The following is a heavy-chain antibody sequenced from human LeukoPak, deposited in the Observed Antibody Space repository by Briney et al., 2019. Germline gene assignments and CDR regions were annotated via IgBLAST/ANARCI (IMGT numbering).Heavy chain of an antibody. CDR1: GFTFSSYS. V-gene: IGHV3-21*01. Sequence: PGGSMRLSWAASGFTFSSYSMNWVRQAPGKGLEWVSSISSSSSYIYYADSVKGRFTISRDNSRNTLYLQMNSLRAEDTAVYYCARDRAKVIATLMEWGQETLVTVSS. CDR2: ISSSSSYI. D-gene: IGHD2-21*01. J-gene: IGHJ4*02. CDR3: ARDRAKVIATLME.